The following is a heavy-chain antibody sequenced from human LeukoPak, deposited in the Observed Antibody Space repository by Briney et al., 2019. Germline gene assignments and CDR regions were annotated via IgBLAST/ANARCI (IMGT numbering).Heavy chain of an antibody. CDR2: ISAYNGNT. Sequence: ASVKVSCKASGYTFTSYGISWVRQAPGQGLEWMGLISAYNGNTNYAQKLQGRVTITTDTGTTTAYMELRSLRSDDTDVYYCARDLFDGYCSSTSCYSAFDYWGQGTLVTVAS. D-gene: IGHD2-2*03. CDR3: ARDLFDGYCSSTSCYSAFDY. J-gene: IGHJ4*02. V-gene: IGHV1-18*01. CDR1: GYTFTSYG.